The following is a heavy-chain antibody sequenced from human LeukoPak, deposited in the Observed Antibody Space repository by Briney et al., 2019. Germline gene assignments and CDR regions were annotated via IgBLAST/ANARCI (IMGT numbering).Heavy chain of an antibody. CDR2: IRGSGGST. Sequence: GGSLRLSCAASGFTFSSYAMSWVRQTPGKGLGWASAIRGSGGSTYYADSVKGRFTISRDNSKNTLYLQMNSLRAEDTAVYYCARVGYTGTWYSSPPFDYWGQGTLVTVSS. J-gene: IGHJ4*02. CDR1: GFTFSSYA. D-gene: IGHD6-13*01. V-gene: IGHV3-23*01. CDR3: ARVGYTGTWYSSPPFDY.